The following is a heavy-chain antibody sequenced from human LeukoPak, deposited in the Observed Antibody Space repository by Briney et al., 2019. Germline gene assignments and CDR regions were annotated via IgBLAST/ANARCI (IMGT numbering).Heavy chain of an antibody. J-gene: IGHJ4*02. CDR2: IYFNGDT. CDR3: ARARLRSEDFSTPYYFDF. D-gene: IGHD3-16*01. CDR1: GASIRSGGFY. V-gene: IGHV4-31*03. Sequence: SETLSLTCSVSGASIRSGGFYWSWLRQHPRRGLEWIGYIYFNGDTYYNPSLKSRVTISVDTSQNRFSLRVHSVTAADTAVYFCARARLRSEDFSTPYYFDFWGRGTLVTVSS.